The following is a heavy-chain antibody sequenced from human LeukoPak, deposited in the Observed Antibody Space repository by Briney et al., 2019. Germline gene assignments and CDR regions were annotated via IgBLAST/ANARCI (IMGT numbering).Heavy chain of an antibody. CDR1: GYTFTSYG. D-gene: IGHD3-10*01. CDR3: ARVSMVRGVIRFHNWFDP. V-gene: IGHV1-18*01. CDR2: ISAYNGNT. Sequence: ASVKVSCKASGYTFTSYGISWVRQAPGQGLEWMGWISAYNGNTNYAQKLQGRVTMTTDTSTSTAYMELRSLRSDDTAVYYCARVSMVRGVIRFHNWFDPWGQGTLVIVSS. J-gene: IGHJ5*02.